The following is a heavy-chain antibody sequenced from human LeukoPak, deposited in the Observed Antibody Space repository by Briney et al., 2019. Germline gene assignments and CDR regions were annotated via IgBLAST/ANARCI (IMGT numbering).Heavy chain of an antibody. Sequence: GASLRLSCAASGFTFSDYALSWVRQAPGMGPECVSAISASGIATYYAESVKGRFSISRDNSRSSLYLQMNSLRADDTAVYYCAKSSLPENSYYYGMDARGQGTTVTASS. CDR2: ISASGIAT. V-gene: IGHV3-23*01. CDR1: GFTFSDYA. J-gene: IGHJ6*02. CDR3: AKSSLPENSYYYGMDA.